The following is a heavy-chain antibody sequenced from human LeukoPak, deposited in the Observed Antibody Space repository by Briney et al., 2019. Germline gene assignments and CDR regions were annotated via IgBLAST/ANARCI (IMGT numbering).Heavy chain of an antibody. Sequence: GGSLRLSCSASGFTFSSYAMHWVRQAPGKGLEYVSAISSIGGSTYYADSVKGRFTISRDNSKNTLYLQMSSLRAEDTAVYYCVKGGSGSYYDYWGQGTLVTVSS. CDR1: GFTFSSYA. D-gene: IGHD3-10*01. CDR2: ISSIGGST. J-gene: IGHJ4*02. V-gene: IGHV3-64D*06. CDR3: VKGGSGSYYDY.